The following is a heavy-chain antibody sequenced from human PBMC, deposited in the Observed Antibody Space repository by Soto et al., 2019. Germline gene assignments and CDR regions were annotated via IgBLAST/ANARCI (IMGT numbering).Heavy chain of an antibody. CDR2: IFSNDEK. CDR1: GFSLSNARMG. Sequence: QVTLKESGPVLVNPTETLTLTCTVSGFSLSNARMGVSWIRQPPVKALEWLAHIFSNDEKSYSTALKSRLTFSKDTSKSNEVLTMTNMDPVDPATYYCARILLEVPAATNWFDPWGQGTLVTVSS. V-gene: IGHV2-26*01. CDR3: ARILLEVPAATNWFDP. D-gene: IGHD2-2*01. J-gene: IGHJ5*01.